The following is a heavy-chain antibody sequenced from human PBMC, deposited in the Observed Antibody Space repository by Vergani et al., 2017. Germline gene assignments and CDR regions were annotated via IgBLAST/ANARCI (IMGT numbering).Heavy chain of an antibody. D-gene: IGHD4-17*01. V-gene: IGHV1-69-2*01. CDR1: GYTFTDHY. CDR2: VDPEDGET. CDR3: ATPQTVTTGGMGV. Sequence: EVQLVQSGAEVKKPGATMKISCKVSGYTFTDHYMHWVKQAPGKGLEWMGLVDPEDGETIYAEKFKGRVTIAADTSTDTAHLELSSLRSEDTAVYYCATPQTVTTGGMGVWVQGTTVIVSS. J-gene: IGHJ6*01.